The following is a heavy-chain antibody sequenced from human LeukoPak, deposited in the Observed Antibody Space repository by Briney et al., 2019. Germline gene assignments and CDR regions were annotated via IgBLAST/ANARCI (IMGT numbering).Heavy chain of an antibody. CDR2: ISYDGSSK. J-gene: IGHJ4*02. CDR1: GFTFSSYW. CDR3: ARRGASTGGLDY. D-gene: IGHD1-1*01. V-gene: IGHV3-30*03. Sequence: PGGSLRLSCAASGFTFSSYWMSWVRQAPGKGLEWVAVISYDGSSKYYADSVKGRFTISRDNSKNTLYLQMNSLRAEDTAVYYCARRGASTGGLDYWGQGTLVTVSS.